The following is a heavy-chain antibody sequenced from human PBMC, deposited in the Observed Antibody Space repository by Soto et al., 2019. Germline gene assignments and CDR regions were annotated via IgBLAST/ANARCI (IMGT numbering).Heavy chain of an antibody. CDR2: IVPIFGTG. V-gene: IGHV1-69*01. D-gene: IGHD2-15*01. J-gene: IGHJ6*02. Sequence: QVQLVQSGAEVRKPGSSVKVSCKASGGTFRSYVISWVRRAPGQGLEWMGGIVPIFGTGDYAQRFQGRATITAAESSKTAYMELTSLTSEDTAVYYCARSDQVAAASPSSFYYGMDIWGPGTTVTVSS. CDR3: ARSDQVAAASPSSFYYGMDI. CDR1: GGTFRSYV.